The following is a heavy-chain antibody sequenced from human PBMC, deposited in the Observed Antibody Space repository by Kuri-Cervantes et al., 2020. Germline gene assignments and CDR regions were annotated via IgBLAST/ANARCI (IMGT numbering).Heavy chain of an antibody. CDR1: DYFISSGYY. Sequence: SWAFSDYFISSGYYWGWIRQPQGKGLEWIGSIHERGSTYYNPFHKSRVTISGDTSKTQFSLKLTSVNAADTAVYYWARDTFGSSSLFDPWGQGTMVTVSS. CDR2: IHERGST. V-gene: IGHV4-38-2*02. CDR3: ARDTFGSSSLFDP. J-gene: IGHJ5*02. D-gene: IGHD6-6*01.